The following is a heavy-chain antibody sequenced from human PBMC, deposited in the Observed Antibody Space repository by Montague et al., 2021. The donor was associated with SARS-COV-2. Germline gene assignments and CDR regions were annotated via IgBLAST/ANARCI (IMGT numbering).Heavy chain of an antibody. V-gene: IGHV4-59*12. J-gene: IGHJ4*02. CDR2: ISYTGST. D-gene: IGHD1-14*01. CDR3: ARINPTGVDF. Sequence: SETLSLTCTVSGGSISNFYRTWIRSPPGKGLDWIGSISYTGSTNYNLSLKSRVAISVDTSKNQFSLKLTSVTAADTAFYYCARINPTGVDFWGQGTLVTVSS. CDR1: GGSISNFY.